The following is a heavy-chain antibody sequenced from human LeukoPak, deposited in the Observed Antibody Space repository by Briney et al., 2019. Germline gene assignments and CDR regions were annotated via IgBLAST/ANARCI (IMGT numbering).Heavy chain of an antibody. V-gene: IGHV3-7*01. CDR2: INQDGSDK. Sequence: PGGSLRLSCAASGFTFRGYGMNWVRQAPGKGLECVANINQDGSDKYYVDSVKGRFTISRDNTKNSLYLQMNSLRAEDTAVYYCVGGDYWGQGTLVTVSS. CDR1: GFTFRGYG. CDR3: VGGDY. J-gene: IGHJ4*02.